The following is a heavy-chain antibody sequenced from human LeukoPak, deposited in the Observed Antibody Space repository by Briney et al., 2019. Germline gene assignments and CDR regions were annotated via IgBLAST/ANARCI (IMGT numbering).Heavy chain of an antibody. V-gene: IGHV4-59*01. CDR1: GGSITSFY. CDR3: ARFSSHDWYFDL. CDR2: IYYSGST. J-gene: IGHJ2*01. Sequence: PSETLSLTCTVSGGSITSFYWNWIRQPPGKGLEWVGYIYYSGSTNYNPSLKSRVTISVDTSKNQFSLQLSSVTAADTAVYYCARFSSHDWYFDLWGRGALVTVSS.